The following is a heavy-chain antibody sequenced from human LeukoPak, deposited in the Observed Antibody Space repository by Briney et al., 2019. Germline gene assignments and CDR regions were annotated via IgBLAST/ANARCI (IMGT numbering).Heavy chain of an antibody. V-gene: IGHV1-69*13. CDR3: ARNIAAAGTFDY. D-gene: IGHD6-13*01. Sequence: SVTVSCKASGGTFSSYAISWVRQAPGQGLEWMGGIIPIFGTANYAQKFQGRVTITADESTSTAYMELSSLRSEDTAVYYCARNIAAAGTFDYWGQGTLVTVSS. CDR2: IIPIFGTA. J-gene: IGHJ4*02. CDR1: GGTFSSYA.